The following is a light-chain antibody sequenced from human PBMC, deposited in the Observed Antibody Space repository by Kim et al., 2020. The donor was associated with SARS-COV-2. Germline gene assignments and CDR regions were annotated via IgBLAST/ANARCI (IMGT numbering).Light chain of an antibody. Sequence: SVAPGQTARITCSGNVVAKKYVRWFQQKPGQAPILVIYKDTERPSGIPERFSGSSSGTTVTLTISGAQVEDEADYYCYSAADSTPSFGGGTQLTVL. V-gene: IGLV3-27*01. CDR1: VVAKKY. CDR2: KDT. CDR3: YSAADSTPS. J-gene: IGLJ2*01.